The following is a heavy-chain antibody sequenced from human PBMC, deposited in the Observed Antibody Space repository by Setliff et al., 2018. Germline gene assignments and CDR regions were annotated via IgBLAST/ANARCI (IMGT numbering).Heavy chain of an antibody. CDR3: ASSQFYINFGS. CDR1: GDSMSNFF. CDR2: YRSGST. V-gene: IGHV4-4*08. J-gene: IGHJ4*02. D-gene: IGHD1-1*01. Sequence: PSETLSLTCSVTGDSMSNFFWSWIRQPPGKGLEWIGYYRSGSTNYSPSLKSRVTVSADRSRNQFSLRLTSVTAADTAVYYCASSQFYINFGSWGQGTLVTVSS.